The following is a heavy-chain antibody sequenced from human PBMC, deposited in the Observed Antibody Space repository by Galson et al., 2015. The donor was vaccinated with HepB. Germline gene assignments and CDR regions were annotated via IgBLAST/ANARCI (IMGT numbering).Heavy chain of an antibody. CDR1: GYTFTSYG. D-gene: IGHD6-13*01. V-gene: IGHV1-18*01. CDR2: ISAYNGHT. CDR3: ARDYRDGAFYSSSWNY. J-gene: IGHJ4*02. Sequence: SVKVSCKASGYTFTSYGISWVRQAPGQGLEWMGWISAYNGHTNYAQKLQGRVTMTTDTSTGTAYMELRSLRSDDTAVYYCARDYRDGAFYSSSWNYWGQGTLATVSS.